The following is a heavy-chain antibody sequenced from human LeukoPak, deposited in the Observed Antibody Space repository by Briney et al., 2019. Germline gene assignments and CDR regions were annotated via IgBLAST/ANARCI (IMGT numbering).Heavy chain of an antibody. CDR1: GFSFSSYG. Sequence: GRSLRLSCVASGFSFSSYGMHWVRQPPGKGLEWVAVIWYDGTNENYADSVKGRFTISRDSFRNILYLQMNNLRAEDTAVFYCASHGGLWGQGTLVTVSP. V-gene: IGHV3-33*01. J-gene: IGHJ4*02. CDR3: ASHGGL. CDR2: IWYDGTNE. D-gene: IGHD5-12*01.